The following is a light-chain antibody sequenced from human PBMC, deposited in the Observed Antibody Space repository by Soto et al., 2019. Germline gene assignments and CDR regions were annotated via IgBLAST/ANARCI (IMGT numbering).Light chain of an antibody. Sequence: EIVLTQSPATLSLSPGERATLSCRACQSVSSYLAWYQQKPGQAPRLLIYDASNRATGIPARFSGSGSGTDFTLTLSSLEPEDFAVYYCKQRSNWPRTFGQGTKVDIK. J-gene: IGKJ1*01. CDR3: KQRSNWPRT. CDR2: DAS. V-gene: IGKV3-11*01. CDR1: QSVSSY.